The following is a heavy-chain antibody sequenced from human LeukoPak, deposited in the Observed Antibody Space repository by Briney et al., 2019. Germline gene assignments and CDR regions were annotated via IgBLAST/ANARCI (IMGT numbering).Heavy chain of an antibody. Sequence: GGSLRLSCAASGFTFSSYEMNWVRQAPGKGLEWVSYISSSGSTIYYADSVKGRFTISRDNAKNSLYLQMNSLRAEDTAVYYCARELLNDSSGYYLDAFDIWGQGTMVTVSS. V-gene: IGHV3-48*03. CDR3: ARELLNDSSGYYLDAFDI. CDR1: GFTFSSYE. J-gene: IGHJ3*02. CDR2: ISSSGSTI. D-gene: IGHD3-22*01.